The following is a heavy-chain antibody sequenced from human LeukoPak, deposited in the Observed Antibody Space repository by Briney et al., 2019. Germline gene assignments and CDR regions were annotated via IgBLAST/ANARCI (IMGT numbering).Heavy chain of an antibody. J-gene: IGHJ4*02. D-gene: IGHD6-13*01. Sequence: SETLSLTCTVSGGSISSYYWSWIRQPPGKGLEWIGYIYYSGSTSYNPSLKSRVTITVDTSKNQFSLKLSSVTAADTAVYYCASTYSSSWYSYFDYWGQGTLVTVSS. CDR2: IYYSGST. V-gene: IGHV4-59*01. CDR1: GGSISSYY. CDR3: ASTYSSSWYSYFDY.